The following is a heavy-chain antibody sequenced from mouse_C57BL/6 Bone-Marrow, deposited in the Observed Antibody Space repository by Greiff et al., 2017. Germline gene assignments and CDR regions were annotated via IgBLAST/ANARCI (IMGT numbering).Heavy chain of an antibody. J-gene: IGHJ2*01. CDR1: GFSLSTFGMG. CDR3: ARIAIYYYGLFDY. V-gene: IGHV8-8*01. D-gene: IGHD1-1*01. CDR2: TWWSDAQ. Sequence: QVTLKESGPGILQPSQTLSLTCSFSGFSLSTFGMGVGWIRPPPGQGLEWLAHTWWSDAQYYNPALKSRLTNSKDTSKNQVFLKIANVDTADTAAYSGARIAIYYYGLFDYWGQGTTLTVSS.